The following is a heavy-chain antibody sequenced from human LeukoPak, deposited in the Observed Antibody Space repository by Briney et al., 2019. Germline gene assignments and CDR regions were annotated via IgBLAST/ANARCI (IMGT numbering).Heavy chain of an antibody. D-gene: IGHD7-27*01. J-gene: IGHJ4*02. CDR2: IDPSDSET. V-gene: IGHV5-51*01. Sequence: GESLKISCQASGSRFTSYWIGWVRQLPGKGLEWMGIIDPSDSETRYTPSFQGQVTISVDKSLTTADLRWNSLKASDTAMYYCARQAAMGRSGDYWGQGTLVTVSS. CDR1: GSRFTSYW. CDR3: ARQAAMGRSGDY.